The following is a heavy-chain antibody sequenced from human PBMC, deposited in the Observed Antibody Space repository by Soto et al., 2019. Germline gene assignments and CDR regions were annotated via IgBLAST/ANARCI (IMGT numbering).Heavy chain of an antibody. CDR2: IIPTFGTA. CDR3: ARGRGTGYYGKDV. Sequence: SVKVSCKASGDTFSSYTISWVRQAPGQGLEWMGGIIPTFGTANYAQKFQGRVTITADESASTAYMDLSSLRSEDTAVYFCARGRGTGYYGKDVWGQGTTVTSP. CDR1: GDTFSSYT. V-gene: IGHV1-69*13. J-gene: IGHJ6*02. D-gene: IGHD3-10*01.